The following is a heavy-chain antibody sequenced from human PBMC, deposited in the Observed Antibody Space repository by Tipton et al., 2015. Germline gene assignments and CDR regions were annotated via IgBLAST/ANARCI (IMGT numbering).Heavy chain of an antibody. D-gene: IGHD7-27*01. CDR3: ARDRPGANYFDY. J-gene: IGHJ4*02. CDR1: GGSISSEY. V-gene: IGHV4-59*01. Sequence: LRLSCTVSGGSISSEYWSWIRQPPGKGLEWIGYVFYTGSTYYNPSLESRVTISVHTFENQFSLKLGSVTAADTAVYYCARDRPGANYFDYWGQGTLVTVSS. CDR2: VFYTGST.